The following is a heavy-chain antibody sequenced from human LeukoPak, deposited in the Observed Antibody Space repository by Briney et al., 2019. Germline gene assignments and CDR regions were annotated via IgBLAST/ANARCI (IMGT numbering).Heavy chain of an antibody. J-gene: IGHJ4*02. Sequence: PGSSLRLSCAVCGFTFNMYDMHWVRQARGKGLECGAGISNDGSTKDYADSVKDRFTISRDSSKKSMFLQMNSLRAEDTAVYYCAKAAYCTSTSCHFSGYAQRPLDSWGQGTLVTVSS. CDR1: GFTFNMYD. CDR3: AKAAYCTSTSCHFSGYAQRPLDS. CDR2: ISNDGSTK. V-gene: IGHV3-30*18. D-gene: IGHD2-2*01.